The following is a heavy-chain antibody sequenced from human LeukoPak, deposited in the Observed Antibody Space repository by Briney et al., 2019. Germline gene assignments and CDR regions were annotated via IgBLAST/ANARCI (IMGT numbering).Heavy chain of an antibody. V-gene: IGHV3-9*01. D-gene: IGHD3-3*01. CDR3: AKDSGGTYYDFWSGYSGSYYYYGMDV. CDR2: ISWNSGSI. J-gene: IGHJ6*02. CDR1: GFTFDDYA. Sequence: PGGSLRLSCAASGFTFDDYAMHWVRQAPGKGLEWVSGISWNSGSIGYADSVKGRFTISGDNAKNSLYLQMNSLRAEDTALYYCAKDSGGTYYDFWSGYSGSYYYYGMDVWGQGTTVTVSS.